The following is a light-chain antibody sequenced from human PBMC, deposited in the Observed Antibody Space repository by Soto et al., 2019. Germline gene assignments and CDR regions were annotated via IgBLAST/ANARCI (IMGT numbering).Light chain of an antibody. CDR3: SSYTTSSTHV. CDR1: SSDVGAYTF. J-gene: IGLJ1*01. V-gene: IGLV2-14*03. Sequence: QSVLTQPASVSGSPGQSITISCTGTSSDVGAYTFVSWYQQHPGIVPKLMIFDVSRRPSGVSDRFSGSKSGNTASLTISGPQAEDEGAYYCSSYTTSSTHVFGSGTKLTVL. CDR2: DVS.